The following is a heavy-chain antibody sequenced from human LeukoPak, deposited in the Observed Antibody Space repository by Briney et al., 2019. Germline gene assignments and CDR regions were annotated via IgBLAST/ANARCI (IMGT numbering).Heavy chain of an antibody. CDR2: INHSGST. Sequence: KPSETLSLTCAVYGGSFSGYYWSWIRQPPGKGLEWIGEINHSGSTNYNPSLKSRVTISVDTSKNQFSLKLSSVTAADTAVYYCARGWLPRGGIFDYWGQGTLVTVSS. D-gene: IGHD5-12*01. V-gene: IGHV4-34*01. CDR1: GGSFSGYY. J-gene: IGHJ4*02. CDR3: ARGWLPRGGIFDY.